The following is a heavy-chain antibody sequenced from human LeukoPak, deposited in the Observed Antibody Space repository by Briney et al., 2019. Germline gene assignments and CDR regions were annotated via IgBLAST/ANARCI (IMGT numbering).Heavy chain of an antibody. J-gene: IGHJ4*02. CDR3: ARRPLALDY. CDR1: GGSFSGYY. V-gene: IGHV4-34*01. CDR2: INHSGST. Sequence: SETLSLTCAVYGGSFSGYYWSWIRQPPGKGLEWIGEINHSGSTNYNPSLKSRVTISVDTSKNQFSLKLSSVTAADTAVYYRARRPLALDYWGQGTLVTVSS.